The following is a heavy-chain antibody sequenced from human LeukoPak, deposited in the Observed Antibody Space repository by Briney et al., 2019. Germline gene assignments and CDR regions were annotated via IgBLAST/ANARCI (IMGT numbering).Heavy chain of an antibody. CDR2: ISSSSSYI. J-gene: IGHJ4*02. CDR1: GFTFSTYI. V-gene: IGHV3-21*01. D-gene: IGHD2-2*02. CDR3: ARASCSSASCYTFDY. Sequence: PGGSLRLSCAASGFTFSTYIMNWVRQAPGKGLEWVSSISSSSSYIYYEDSVKGRFTISRDNAKNSLYLQMNSLRAEDTAVYYCARASCSSASCYTFDYWGQGTLVTVSS.